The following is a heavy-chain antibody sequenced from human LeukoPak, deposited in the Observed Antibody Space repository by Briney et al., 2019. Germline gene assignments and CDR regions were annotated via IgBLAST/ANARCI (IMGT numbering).Heavy chain of an antibody. CDR2: MNPNSGNT. J-gene: IGHJ6*03. V-gene: IGHV1-8*01. D-gene: IGHD2-2*02. Sequence: ASVKVSCKASGYTFYSYDINWVRQATGQGLEWMGWMNPNSGNTGYAQKFQGRVTMTRNTSISTAYMELSSLRSEDTAVYYCARGGCSSTSCYTGGGAYYYYYMDVWGKGTTVTVSS. CDR3: ARGGCSSTSCYTGGGAYYYYYMDV. CDR1: GYTFYSYD.